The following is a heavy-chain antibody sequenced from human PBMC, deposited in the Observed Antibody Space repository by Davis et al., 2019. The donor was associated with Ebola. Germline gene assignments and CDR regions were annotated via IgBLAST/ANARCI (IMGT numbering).Heavy chain of an antibody. CDR1: GGSISSGGYY. J-gene: IGHJ5*02. CDR3: ARDRAARRVGNWFDP. V-gene: IGHV4-31*03. D-gene: IGHD6-6*01. Sequence: LRLSCTVSGGSISSGGYYWSWIRQHPGKCLVCIWYIYFSGSTYYNPSLKSRVTISVDTSKNQFSLKLSSVTAADTAVYYCARDRAARRVGNWFDPWGQGTLVTVSS. CDR2: IYFSGST.